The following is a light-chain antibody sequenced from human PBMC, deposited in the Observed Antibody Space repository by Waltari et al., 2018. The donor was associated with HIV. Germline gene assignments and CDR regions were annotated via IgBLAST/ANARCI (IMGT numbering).Light chain of an antibody. CDR1: NSDIGTYHY. Sequence: QSALTQPPSASGSPGQSVTLSCTGTNSDIGTYHYVSWYQQHPGKAPKLVISEVTKRPSGVSDRFSGSKSGNTAFLTVSGLQAEDEADYYCSSFANRDGFYVLFGGGTRLTVL. CDR3: SSFANRDGFYVL. CDR2: EVT. V-gene: IGLV2-8*01. J-gene: IGLJ2*01.